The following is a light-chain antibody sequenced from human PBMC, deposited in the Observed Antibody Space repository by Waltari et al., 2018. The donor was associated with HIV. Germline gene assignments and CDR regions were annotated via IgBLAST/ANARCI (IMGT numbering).Light chain of an antibody. CDR1: NIGTKS. Sequence: SYVLTQPPSVSVAPGRTARITCGGNNIGTKSVHWYQQEPGQAPFMVIYDASDLPPRIPERFSGSKSWNTATLTISRVEAGDEADYYCQVCDFGSDHWVFGGGTKLTVL. CDR3: QVCDFGSDHWV. CDR2: DAS. J-gene: IGLJ3*02. V-gene: IGLV3-21*04.